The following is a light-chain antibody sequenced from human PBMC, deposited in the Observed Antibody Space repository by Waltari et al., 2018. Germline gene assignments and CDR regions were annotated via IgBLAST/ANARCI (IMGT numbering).Light chain of an antibody. CDR1: QSVLYSSNNKNY. CDR3: QQYYSAPYT. CDR2: WAS. J-gene: IGKJ2*01. Sequence: DIVMTQSPDSLAVSLGERATINCKSSQSVLYSSNNKNYLTWYHQKPGQPPKLLIYWASNRESGVPDRFSGSASGTDFTLTISSLQAEDVAVYYCQQYYSAPYTFGQGTKLEIK. V-gene: IGKV4-1*01.